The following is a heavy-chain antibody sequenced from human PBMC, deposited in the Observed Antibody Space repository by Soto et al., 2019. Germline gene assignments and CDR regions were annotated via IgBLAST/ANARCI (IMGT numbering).Heavy chain of an antibody. V-gene: IGHV1-8*01. J-gene: IGHJ3*02. CDR3: ARGYRNDGIAVAIDAFDI. CDR1: GYTFTSYD. Sequence: QVQLVQSGAEVKKPGASVKVSCKASGYTFTSYDINWVRQATGQGLEWMGWMNPNSGNTGYAQKFQGRVTMTRNTSISTAYMELSSLRSEDTAVYYCARGYRNDGIAVAIDAFDIWGQGTMVTVSS. D-gene: IGHD6-19*01. CDR2: MNPNSGNT.